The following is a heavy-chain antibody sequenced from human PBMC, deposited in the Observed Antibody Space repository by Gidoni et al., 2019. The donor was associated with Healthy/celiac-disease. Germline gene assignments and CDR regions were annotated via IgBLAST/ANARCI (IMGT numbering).Heavy chain of an antibody. D-gene: IGHD6-13*01. J-gene: IGHJ6*02. CDR2: IHPIFGTA. CDR3: ARDKGQQQLVQEGSYYYYGMDV. V-gene: IGHV1-69*01. CDR1: GGTVTSYA. Sequence: QVQLVQSGTEVKKPGSSVKVSCTASGGTVTSYAISWVRQAPGQGLELMGGIHPIFGTANYAQKFQGRVTITADESTSTAYMELSSLRSEDTAVYYCARDKGQQQLVQEGSYYYYGMDVWGQGTTVTVSS.